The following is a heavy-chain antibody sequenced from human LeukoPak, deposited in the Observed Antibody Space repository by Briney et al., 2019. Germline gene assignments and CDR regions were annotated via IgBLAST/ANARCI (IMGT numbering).Heavy chain of an antibody. V-gene: IGHV4-34*01. CDR2: INHSGST. CDR3: ARRKRRGRYDILTGSNVIDY. CDR1: GGSVSGYY. Sequence: SETLSLTCAVYGGSVSGYYWSWIRQPPGKGLEWSGEINHSGSTNYNPSLKNRITISVDTSKNPGSLKLSSVTGADTAVYYCARRKRRGRYDILTGSNVIDYWGQGTLVTVSS. J-gene: IGHJ4*02. D-gene: IGHD3-9*01.